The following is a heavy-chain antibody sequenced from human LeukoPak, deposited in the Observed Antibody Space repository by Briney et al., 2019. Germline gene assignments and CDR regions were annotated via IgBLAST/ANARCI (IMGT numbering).Heavy chain of an antibody. D-gene: IGHD3-16*01. CDR1: GGSISSGDYY. V-gene: IGHV4-31*01. Sequence: PSETLSLTCTVSGGSISSGDYYWSRIRQHPGKGLEGYVYIDYSASYYYDPYLKSLVTISVDTYKYQFLLKLSSVAAAAAALYYCASGGYYDPETLGYWGQGTLVTVSS. J-gene: IGHJ4*02. CDR2: IDYSASY. CDR3: ASGGYYDPETLGY.